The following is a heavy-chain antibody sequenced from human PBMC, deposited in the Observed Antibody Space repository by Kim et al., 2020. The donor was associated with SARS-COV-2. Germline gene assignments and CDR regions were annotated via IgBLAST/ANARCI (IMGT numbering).Heavy chain of an antibody. D-gene: IGHD4-4*01. CDR3: ARTGGVTTLFDY. V-gene: IGHV4-39*01. J-gene: IGHJ4*02. Sequence: YNPPLKSRVTISGDTSKNQFSLKLSSVTGADTAVYYCARTGGVTTLFDYWGQGTLVTVSS.